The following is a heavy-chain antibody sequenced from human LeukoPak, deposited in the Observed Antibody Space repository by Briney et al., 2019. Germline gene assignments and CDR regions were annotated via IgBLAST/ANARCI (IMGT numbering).Heavy chain of an antibody. D-gene: IGHD4/OR15-4a*01. J-gene: IGHJ4*02. CDR3: ARERVFPPIYGGHKDYFDY. CDR1: GGSISSGSYY. CDR2: IYTSGST. Sequence: SQTLSLTCTVSGGSISSGSYYWSWIRQPAGKGLEWIGRIYTSGSTNYNPSLKSRVTISVDTSKNQFSLKLSSVTAADTAVYYCARERVFPPIYGGHKDYFDYWGQGTLVTVSS. V-gene: IGHV4-61*02.